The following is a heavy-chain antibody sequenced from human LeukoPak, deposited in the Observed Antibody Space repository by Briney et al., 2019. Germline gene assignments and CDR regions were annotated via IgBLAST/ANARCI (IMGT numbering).Heavy chain of an antibody. V-gene: IGHV1-69*04. CDR2: IIPILGIA. CDR1: GGTSSSYT. Sequence: SVKVSCQASGGTSSSYTISWVRQAHGQGLEWKGRIIPILGIAKYAQKFQGRVTITADKSTSTAYMELSSLRSEDTAVYYCARDKDGGKKYYYYYMDVWGKGTTVTVSS. D-gene: IGHD4-23*01. J-gene: IGHJ6*03. CDR3: ARDKDGGKKYYYYYMDV.